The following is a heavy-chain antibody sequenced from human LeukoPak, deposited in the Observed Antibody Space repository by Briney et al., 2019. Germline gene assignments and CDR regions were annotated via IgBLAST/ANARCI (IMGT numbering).Heavy chain of an antibody. J-gene: IGHJ4*02. D-gene: IGHD3-10*02. V-gene: IGHV3-53*01. CDR1: GFTVSSNY. CDR2: IYSGGST. Sequence: GGSLRLSCAASGFTVSSNYMSWVRQAPGKGLEWVSVIYSGGSTYYADSVKGRFTISRDNSKNTLYLQTNSLRAEDTAVYYCARDSPYVHVYWGQGTLVTVSP. CDR3: ARDSPYVHVY.